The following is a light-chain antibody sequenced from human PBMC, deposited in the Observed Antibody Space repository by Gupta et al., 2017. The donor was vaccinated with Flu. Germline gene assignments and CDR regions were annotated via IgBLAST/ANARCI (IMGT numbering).Light chain of an antibody. CDR2: KAS. V-gene: IGKV1-5*03. Sequence: PTTLSTSVGDRVTSTCRASQSINGWLAWYQQKPGKAPKLLMYKASTLESGVTSRFSGSVSGTEFTLTISSLQPDDFATYYCQQDNSSPLTFGGGTKVEIK. CDR3: QQDNSSPLT. J-gene: IGKJ4*01. CDR1: QSINGW.